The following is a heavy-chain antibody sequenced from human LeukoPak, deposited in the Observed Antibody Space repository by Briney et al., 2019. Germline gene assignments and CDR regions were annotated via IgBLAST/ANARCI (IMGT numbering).Heavy chain of an antibody. CDR2: IKEDGSEE. CDR1: GFTFSSYS. J-gene: IGHJ4*02. CDR3: ARPELPGWSVLFDF. V-gene: IGHV3-7*01. Sequence: GGSLRLSCAASGFTFSSYSMNWVRQAPGKGLEWVANIKEDGSEEYYAASVKGRFTISRDNVKNSLYLQMNRLRAEDTAVYYCARPELPGWSVLFDFWGQGTLVTVSS. D-gene: IGHD2-15*01.